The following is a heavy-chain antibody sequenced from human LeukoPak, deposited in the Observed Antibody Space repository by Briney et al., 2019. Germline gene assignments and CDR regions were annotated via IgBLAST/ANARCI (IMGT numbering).Heavy chain of an antibody. Sequence: HPGGSLRLSCAASGFTFSSYGMHWVRQAPGKGLEWVAVISNDGSKNYYTDSVKGRFSISRDNSQNTLYLQMNSLRVEDTALYYCAQDRGGEQQPIQGFANWGQGTLVTVSS. CDR1: GFTFSSYG. CDR2: ISNDGSKN. CDR3: AQDRGGEQQPIQGFAN. V-gene: IGHV3-30*18. D-gene: IGHD1/OR15-1a*01. J-gene: IGHJ4*02.